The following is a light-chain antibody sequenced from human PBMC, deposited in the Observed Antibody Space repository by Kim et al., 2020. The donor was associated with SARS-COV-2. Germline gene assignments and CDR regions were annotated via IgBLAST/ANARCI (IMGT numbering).Light chain of an antibody. CDR1: QSISSW. Sequence: SASGGDRVTISCRDSQSISSWLAWYQQKPGKAPKLLISMAYSLESGVPSRFSGSGSGTEFTLTIISLQPDDFATYFCQQYNYYPYSFAQGTKLEI. CDR2: MAY. CDR3: QQYNYYPYS. J-gene: IGKJ2*03. V-gene: IGKV1-5*03.